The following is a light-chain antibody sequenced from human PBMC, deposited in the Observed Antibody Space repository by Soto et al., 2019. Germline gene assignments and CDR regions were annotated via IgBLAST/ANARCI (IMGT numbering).Light chain of an antibody. CDR3: AAWDDSLNGPV. J-gene: IGLJ3*02. CDR2: TNN. Sequence: QSVLTQPPSASGTTGQRVTISCSGSSSNIGSNTVNWYQQLPGTAPKLLIYTNNQRPSGVPDRFSGSKSGTSASLAISGLQSDDEADYYCAAWDDSLNGPVFGGGTKVTVL. V-gene: IGLV1-44*01. CDR1: SSNIGSNT.